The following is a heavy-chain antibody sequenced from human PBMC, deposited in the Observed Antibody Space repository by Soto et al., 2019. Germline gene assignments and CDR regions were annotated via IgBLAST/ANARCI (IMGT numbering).Heavy chain of an antibody. J-gene: IGHJ5*02. D-gene: IGHD4-17*01. V-gene: IGHV1-3*01. CDR2: INAANCNI. CDR3: ARDRCVTTLTAYNWFDP. Sequence: GASVKVSCKAFGYTFSTYPIHWVRQAPGQGLEWMGWINAANCNIKYSEKFQGSVTITRDTSASTAYVELSSLRFEDTAVYYCARDRCVTTLTAYNWFDPWCQGTLVTVSS. CDR1: GYTFSTYP.